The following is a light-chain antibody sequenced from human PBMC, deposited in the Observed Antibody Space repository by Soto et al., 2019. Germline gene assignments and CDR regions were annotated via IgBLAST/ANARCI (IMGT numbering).Light chain of an antibody. CDR1: SSDVGGYNY. J-gene: IGLJ3*02. CDR3: SSYTSSSTRV. CDR2: DGS. Sequence: QSVLTQPASVSGSPGQSITISCTGTSSDVGGYNYVSWYQQYPGKAPKLMIYDGSNRPSGVSNRFSGSXXXXTASLXXSGLQAEDEADYYCSSYTSSSTRVFGGGTKLTVL. V-gene: IGLV2-14*03.